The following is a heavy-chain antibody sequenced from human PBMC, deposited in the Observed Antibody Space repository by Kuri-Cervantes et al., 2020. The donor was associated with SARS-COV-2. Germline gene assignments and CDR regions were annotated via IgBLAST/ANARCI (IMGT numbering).Heavy chain of an antibody. CDR3: AKDPPYCGGDCYSFDY. D-gene: IGHD2-21*01. Sequence: GESLKISCAASGFTFSSYSMNWVRQAPGKGLEWVSYISSSGSTIYYADSVKGRFTISKDNAKNTLYLQMNSLRAEDTAVYYCAKDPPYCGGDCYSFDYWGQGTLVTVSS. J-gene: IGHJ4*02. V-gene: IGHV3-48*04. CDR1: GFTFSSYS. CDR2: ISSSGSTI.